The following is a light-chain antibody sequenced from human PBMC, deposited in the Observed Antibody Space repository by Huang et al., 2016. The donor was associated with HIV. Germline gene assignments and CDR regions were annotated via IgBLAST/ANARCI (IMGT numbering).Light chain of an antibody. V-gene: IGKV3D-15*01. CDR2: GAS. CDR1: QGVSNN. Sequence: EIVMTQSPATLSVSPGERATLTCRASQGVSNNIAWYQQKPGQTPRLLIHGASTRATCIAAKFSGRGSGTECTLTITSLQREDSAVYYCQHYNNWPPWTFGPGTQVEI. J-gene: IGKJ1*01. CDR3: QHYNNWPPWT.